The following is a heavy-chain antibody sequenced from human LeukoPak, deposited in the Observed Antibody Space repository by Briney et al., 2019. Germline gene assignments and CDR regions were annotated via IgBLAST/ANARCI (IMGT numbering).Heavy chain of an antibody. J-gene: IGHJ6*03. Sequence: SETLSLTCTVSGVSISSYYWSWIRQPAGKGLEWIGSTNYNPSLKSRVTISVDTSKNQFSLKLSSVTAADTAVYYCARLRGIAARPRSYYYYMDVWGKGTTVTVSS. V-gene: IGHV4-4*08. D-gene: IGHD6-6*01. CDR1: GVSISSYY. CDR3: ARLRGIAARPRSYYYYMDV. CDR2: T.